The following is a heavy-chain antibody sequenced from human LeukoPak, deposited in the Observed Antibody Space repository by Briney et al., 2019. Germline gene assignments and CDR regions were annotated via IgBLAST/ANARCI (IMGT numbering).Heavy chain of an antibody. V-gene: IGHV5-51*01. CDR1: GYSFTSYW. CDR2: IYPGDSDT. J-gene: IGHJ4*02. CDR3: ARQVGVNDYVWGSYLPYYFDY. D-gene: IGHD3-16*02. Sequence: GESLKISCKGSGYSFTSYWIGWVRQMPGKGLEWMGIIYPGDSDTRYSPSFQGQVTISADKSISTAYLQWSSLKASDTAMYYCARQVGVNDYVWGSYLPYYFDYWGQGTLVTVSS.